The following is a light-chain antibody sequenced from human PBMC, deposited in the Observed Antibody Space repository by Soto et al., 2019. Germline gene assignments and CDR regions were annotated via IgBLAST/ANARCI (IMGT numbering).Light chain of an antibody. Sequence: EIVMTQSPATLSVSPGERATLSCRASQSVSSNLAWYQQKPGQAPRLLIYGASTRATGIPTRFSGSGSGTEFTLTISSLQSEDFGVYYCKQYNNWPPWTFGQGTKVEIK. CDR3: KQYNNWPPWT. V-gene: IGKV3D-15*01. J-gene: IGKJ1*01. CDR1: QSVSSN. CDR2: GAS.